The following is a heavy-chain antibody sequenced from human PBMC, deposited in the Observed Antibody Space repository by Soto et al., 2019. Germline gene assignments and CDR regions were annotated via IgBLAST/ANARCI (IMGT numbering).Heavy chain of an antibody. V-gene: IGHV4-59*01. D-gene: IGHD3-22*01. CDR2: IYYSGST. Sequence: SETLSLTCTVSGGSISSYYWSWIRQPPGKGLEWIGYIYYSGSTNYNPSLKSRVTISVDTSKNQFSLKLSSVTAADTAVYYCARNREDAYYYDSSGYLWGQGTLVTVS. CDR3: ARNREDAYYYDSSGYL. J-gene: IGHJ4*02. CDR1: GGSISSYY.